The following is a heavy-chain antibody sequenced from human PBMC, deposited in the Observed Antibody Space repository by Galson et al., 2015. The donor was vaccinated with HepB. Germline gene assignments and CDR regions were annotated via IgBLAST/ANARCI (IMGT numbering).Heavy chain of an antibody. J-gene: IGHJ6*02. CDR1: GFTFSSYG. D-gene: IGHD4-11*01. CDR2: ISYDGGNK. Sequence: SLRLSCAASGFTFSSYGMHWVRQAPGKGLEWVAVISYDGGNKYYGDSVKGRFTISRDNSQNTLHLQMNSLRAEDSAVYYCARGIPRTTDYISKHYYYGMDVWGQGTTVTVSS. CDR3: ARGIPRTTDYISKHYYYGMDV. V-gene: IGHV3-30*03.